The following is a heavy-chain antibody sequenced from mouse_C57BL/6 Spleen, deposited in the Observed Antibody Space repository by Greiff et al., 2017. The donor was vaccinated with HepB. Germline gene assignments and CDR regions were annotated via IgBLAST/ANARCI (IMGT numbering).Heavy chain of an antibody. Sequence: VQLVESGAELVKPGASVKMSCKASGYTFTSYWITWVKQRPGQGLEWIGDIYPGSGSTNYNEKFKSKATLTVDTSSSTAYMQLSSLTSEDSAVYYCARGDGWFAYWGQGTLVTVSA. J-gene: IGHJ3*01. D-gene: IGHD2-3*01. V-gene: IGHV1-55*01. CDR1: GYTFTSYW. CDR2: IYPGSGST. CDR3: ARGDGWFAY.